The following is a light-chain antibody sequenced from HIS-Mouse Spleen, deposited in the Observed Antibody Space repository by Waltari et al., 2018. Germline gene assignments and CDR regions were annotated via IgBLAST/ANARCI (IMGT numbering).Light chain of an antibody. CDR3: QQRSMPLT. Sequence: DIQLTQSPSFLSASVGDRVTITCRASQGISSYLAWYQQKPGKAPKLLIYAASNRATGIPARFSGSGSGTDFTLTISSLEPEDFAVYYCQQRSMPLTFGGGTKVEIK. CDR1: QGISSY. J-gene: IGKJ4*01. CDR2: AAS. V-gene: IGKV1-9*01.